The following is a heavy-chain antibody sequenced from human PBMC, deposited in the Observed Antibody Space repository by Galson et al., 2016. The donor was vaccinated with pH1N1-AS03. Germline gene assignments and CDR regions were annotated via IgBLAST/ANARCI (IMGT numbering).Heavy chain of an antibody. CDR1: GFAFSYYW. CDR2: ISHDGSDK. CDR3: ASNIKG. D-gene: IGHD2/OR15-2a*01. V-gene: IGHV3-7*01. J-gene: IGHJ4*02. Sequence: SLRLSCAVSGFAFSYYWMNWVRQAPGKGLECVASISHDGSDKYYVDSVRGRFTISRDNAKNSLLLHMDSLSAEDTAVYYCASNIKGWGQGTQVTVSS.